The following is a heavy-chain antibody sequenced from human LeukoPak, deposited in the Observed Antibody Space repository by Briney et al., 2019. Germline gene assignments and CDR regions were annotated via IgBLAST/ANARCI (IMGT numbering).Heavy chain of an antibody. J-gene: IGHJ5*02. CDR3: AREFYNYDSSGYLNWFDP. D-gene: IGHD3-22*01. CDR2: IKQDGNEK. V-gene: IGHV3-7*01. Sequence: GGSLRLSCAASGFIFRNHRMSWVRQVPGRGLEWVAHIKQDGNEKHYVDSVEGRFTLSRDDSKNSLYLQMNSLRVDDSAVYYCAREFYNYDSSGYLNWFDPWGQGTLVTVSS. CDR1: GFIFRNHR.